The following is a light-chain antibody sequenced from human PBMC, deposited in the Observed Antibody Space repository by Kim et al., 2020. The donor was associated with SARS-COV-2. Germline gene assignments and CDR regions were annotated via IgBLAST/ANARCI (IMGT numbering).Light chain of an antibody. V-gene: IGKV1-5*03. CDR3: QQSKSYTYT. CDR1: KSISNR. Sequence: SASVGDSVTMTCRASKSISNRLVWYQQKPGKAPQRLIYKASSLESGVPSTFSGSGSETEVTLTISSLQPDDFATYYCQQSKSYTYTFGQGTKLEI. J-gene: IGKJ2*01. CDR2: KAS.